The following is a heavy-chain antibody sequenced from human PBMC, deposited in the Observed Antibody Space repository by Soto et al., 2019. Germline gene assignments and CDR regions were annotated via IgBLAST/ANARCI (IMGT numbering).Heavy chain of an antibody. CDR2: INHSGST. V-gene: IGHV4-34*01. D-gene: IGHD5-18*01. CDR1: GGSFSGYD. CDR3: ARVGRVYSYIPGCPQCCMHV. J-gene: IGHJ6*02. Sequence: SDTLSLTWAGYGGSFSGYDWNWILQPPGKGLEWIGEINHSGSTNYNPSLKSRVTISVDTSKNQFSLKLSSVTAADTAVYYCARVGRVYSYIPGCPQCCMHVSGQG.